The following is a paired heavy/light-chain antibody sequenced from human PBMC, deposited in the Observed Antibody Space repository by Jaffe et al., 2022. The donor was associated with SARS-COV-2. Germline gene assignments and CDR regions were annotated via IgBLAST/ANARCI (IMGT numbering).Light chain of an antibody. J-gene: IGLJ2*01. CDR3: CSYAGGGIVV. V-gene: IGLV2-23*01. Sequence: QSALTQPASVSGSPGQSITISCTGTSSDVGAYNLVSWYQQHPGKAPKFMIYEGSRRPSGVSNRFSGSKSGSTASLTISGLQAEDEADYYCCSYAGGGIVVFGGGTKVTVL. CDR1: SSDVGAYNL. CDR2: EGS.
Heavy chain of an antibody. Sequence: EVQLVDSGGGLVNPGGSLTLSCAASGFSFSSYSINWVRQAPGKGLEWVSSISSSTAYIYYADSVKGRFTVSRDNAKNSLFLQMNDLRVEDTAVYYCARRYCTGGSCYEGALDIWGQGTKVIVSS. J-gene: IGHJ3*02. CDR3: ARRYCTGGSCYEGALDI. D-gene: IGHD2-15*01. CDR1: GFSFSSYS. V-gene: IGHV3-21*02. CDR2: ISSSTAYI.